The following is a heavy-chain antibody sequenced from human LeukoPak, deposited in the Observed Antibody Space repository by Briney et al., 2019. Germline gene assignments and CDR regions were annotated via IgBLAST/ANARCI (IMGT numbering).Heavy chain of an antibody. CDR2: ISWNCGSI. CDR1: GFTFDDYA. D-gene: IGHD3-22*01. J-gene: IGHJ3*02. Sequence: GGSLRLSCAASGFTFDDYAMHWVRQAPGKGLEWVSGISWNCGSIGYADSVKGRFTISRDNSKNTLYLQMSSLTAEDTAVYYCAKECGRDYDDRAFDIWGQGTMVTVSS. V-gene: IGHV3-9*01. CDR3: AKECGRDYDDRAFDI.